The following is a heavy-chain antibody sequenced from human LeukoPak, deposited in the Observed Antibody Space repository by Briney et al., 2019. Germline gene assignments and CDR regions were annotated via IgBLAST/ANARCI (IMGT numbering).Heavy chain of an antibody. V-gene: IGHV3-23*01. CDR1: GFTFSTYA. Sequence: GGSLRLSCAASGFTFSTYAMTWVRQAPGKGLEWVSLISGTGGSTYYADSVKGRFTISRDNSKNTLYLQMNSLRAEDTAVYYCAKGYYGSGSPYYFDYWGQGTLVTVSS. J-gene: IGHJ4*02. CDR3: AKGYYGSGSPYYFDY. CDR2: ISGTGGST. D-gene: IGHD3-10*01.